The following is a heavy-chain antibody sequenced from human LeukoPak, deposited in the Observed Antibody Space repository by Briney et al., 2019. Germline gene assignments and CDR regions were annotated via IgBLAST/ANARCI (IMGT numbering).Heavy chain of an antibody. CDR2: IYYSGST. V-gene: IGHV4-39*07. CDR1: GGSISSSSYY. Sequence: SETLSLTCTVSGGSISSSSYYWGWIRQPPGKGLEWIGSIYYSGSTNYNPSLKSRVTISVDTSKNQFSLKLNSVTAADTAMYYCARGLLYFGEPNFDYWGQGTLVTVSS. J-gene: IGHJ4*02. CDR3: ARGLLYFGEPNFDY. D-gene: IGHD3-10*01.